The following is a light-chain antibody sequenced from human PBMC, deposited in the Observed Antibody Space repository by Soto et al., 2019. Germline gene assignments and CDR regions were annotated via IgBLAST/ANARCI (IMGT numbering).Light chain of an antibody. V-gene: IGLV2-11*01. Sequence: QSALTQPLSVSRSPGQSVTISCFGTGSDVGGYNYVSWYQQHPGKAPQLMIYDVTKRPSGVPDRFSGSKSGNTASLTISGLQAEDEADYYCCSYAGSNLHYVFGLGTKVTVL. CDR3: CSYAGSNLHYV. CDR1: GSDVGGYNY. J-gene: IGLJ1*01. CDR2: DVT.